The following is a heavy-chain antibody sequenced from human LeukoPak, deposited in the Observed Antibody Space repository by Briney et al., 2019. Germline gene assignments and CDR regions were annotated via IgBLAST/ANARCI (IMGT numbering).Heavy chain of an antibody. CDR3: ARGPRLLPLGDLFDY. CDR1: GGTFSSYA. J-gene: IGHJ4*02. V-gene: IGHV1-69*04. CDR2: IIPILGIA. D-gene: IGHD1-26*01. Sequence: GASVKVSCKASGGTFSSYAISWVRQAPGQGLEWMGRIIPILGIANYAQKFQGRVTITADKSTSTAYMELSSLRSEDTAVYYCARGPRLLPLGDLFDYWGQGTLVTVSS.